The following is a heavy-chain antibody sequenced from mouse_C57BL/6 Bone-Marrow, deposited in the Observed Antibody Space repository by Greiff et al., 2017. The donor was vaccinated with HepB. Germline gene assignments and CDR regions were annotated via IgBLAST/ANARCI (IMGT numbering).Heavy chain of an antibody. J-gene: IGHJ2*01. Sequence: EVKLVESGGDLVKPGGSLKLSCAASGFTFSSYGMSWVRQTPDKRLEWVATISSGGSYTYYPDSVKGRFTISRDNAKNTLYLQMSSLKSEDTAMYYCARHGGTAQAYFDYWGQGTTLTVSS. V-gene: IGHV5-6*01. CDR3: ARHGGTAQAYFDY. CDR1: GFTFSSYG. CDR2: ISSGGSYT. D-gene: IGHD3-2*02.